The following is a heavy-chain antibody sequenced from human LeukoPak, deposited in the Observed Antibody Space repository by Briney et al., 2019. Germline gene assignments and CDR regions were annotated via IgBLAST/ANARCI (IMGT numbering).Heavy chain of an antibody. CDR2: MNPNSGNT. Sequence: ASVKVSCKASGYTFTSYDINWVRQATGQGLEWMGWMNPNSGNTGYAQKFQGRVTMTRNTSISTAYMELSSLRSEDTAVYYCARTGRGYSYGPNWFDPWGQGALVTVSS. J-gene: IGHJ5*02. D-gene: IGHD5-18*01. CDR3: ARTGRGYSYGPNWFDP. CDR1: GYTFTSYD. V-gene: IGHV1-8*01.